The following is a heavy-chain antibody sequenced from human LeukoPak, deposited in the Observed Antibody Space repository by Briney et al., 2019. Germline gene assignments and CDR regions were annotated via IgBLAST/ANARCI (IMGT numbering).Heavy chain of an antibody. D-gene: IGHD5-18*01. CDR1: GFTFSGSW. Sequence: GGSLKLSCAASGFTFSGSWMTWVRQAPGKGLEWVANINKDGSEKYYLDSVKGRFTISRDNAKNSLYLQMNSLRAEDTAVYYCARDTAMVVIDKFDYWGQGTLVTVSS. CDR2: INKDGSEK. CDR3: ARDTAMVVIDKFDY. J-gene: IGHJ4*02. V-gene: IGHV3-7*01.